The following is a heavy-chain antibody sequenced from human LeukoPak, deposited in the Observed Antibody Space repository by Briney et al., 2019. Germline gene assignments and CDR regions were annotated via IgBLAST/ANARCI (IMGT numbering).Heavy chain of an antibody. CDR1: GFTFSSHA. D-gene: IGHD6-19*01. CDR2: ISSSSSTI. J-gene: IGHJ5*02. V-gene: IGHV3-48*02. Sequence: PGGSLRLSCAASGFTFSSHAMHWVRQAPGRGLEWVSYISSSSSTIYYADSVKGRFTISRDNAKNSLYLQMNSLRDEDTAVYYCARGSSGWYGFDPWGQGTLVTVSS. CDR3: ARGSSGWYGFDP.